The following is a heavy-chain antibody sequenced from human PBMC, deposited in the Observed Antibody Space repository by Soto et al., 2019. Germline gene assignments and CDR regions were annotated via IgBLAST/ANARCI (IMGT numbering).Heavy chain of an antibody. CDR3: ARQIYDSDTGPNFQYYFDS. CDR1: GYSFAGYW. D-gene: IGHD3-22*01. CDR2: IDPSDSQT. Sequence: ESLKISCKGSGYSFAGYWITWVRQKPGKGLEWMGRIDPSDSQTYYSPSFRGHVTISVTKSITTVFLQWSSLRASDTDMYYCARQIYDSDTGPNFQYYFDSWGQGTPVTVSS. J-gene: IGHJ4*02. V-gene: IGHV5-10-1*01.